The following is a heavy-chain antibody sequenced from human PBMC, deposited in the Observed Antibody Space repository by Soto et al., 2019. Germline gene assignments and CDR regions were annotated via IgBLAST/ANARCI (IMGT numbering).Heavy chain of an antibody. CDR1: GGSISSSIYF. CDR2: FYYSGST. V-gene: IGHV4-39*01. J-gene: IGHJ3*01. D-gene: IGHD4-4*01. CDR3: ARHIPYDYSNSGSAFDV. Sequence: LSLTCTVSGGSISSSIYFWGWIRQSPGKGLEWIGSFYYSGSTYYSPSLKSRVTISEDTSKNQFSLNLSSVTAADTAVYYCARHIPYDYSNSGSAFDVWGQGTMVTVSS.